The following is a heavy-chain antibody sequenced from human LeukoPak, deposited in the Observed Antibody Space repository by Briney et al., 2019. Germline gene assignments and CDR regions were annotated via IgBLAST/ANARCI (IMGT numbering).Heavy chain of an antibody. J-gene: IGHJ6*03. CDR3: ARHEGSSGWTFHYYYYYMDV. CDR1: GGSISSSSYY. Sequence: PSETLSLTCTVSGGSISSSSYYWGWIRQPPGKGLEWSVSIYYSGSTYYNPSLKSRVTISVDTSKNQFSLKLSSVTAADTAVYYCARHEGSSGWTFHYYYYYMDVWGKGTTVTISS. V-gene: IGHV4-39*01. D-gene: IGHD6-19*01. CDR2: IYYSGST.